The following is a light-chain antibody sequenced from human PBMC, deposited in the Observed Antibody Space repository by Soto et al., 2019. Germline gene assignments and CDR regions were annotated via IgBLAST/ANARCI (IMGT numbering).Light chain of an antibody. J-gene: IGLJ7*01. CDR3: TSYTNRGGLWV. CDR1: RSDVGAYNY. Sequence: QSALTQPASVSGSPGQSIAISCTGTRSDVGAYNYVSWYQQHPGKAPKLMISEVTNRPSGVSDRFSGSKSGNIASPTIFGLQAEDEADYYCTSYTNRGGLWVFGGGTQLTVL. CDR2: EVT. V-gene: IGLV2-14*01.